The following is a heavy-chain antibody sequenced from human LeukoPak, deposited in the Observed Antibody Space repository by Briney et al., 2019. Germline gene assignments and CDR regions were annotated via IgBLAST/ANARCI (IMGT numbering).Heavy chain of an antibody. Sequence: SVKVSCKASGGTFSSYAVSWVRQAPGQGLEWMGGIIPIFGTANYAQKFQGRATITADESTSTAYMELSSLRSEDTAVYYCARQRTPTYYYYMDVWGKGTTVTVSS. CDR1: GGTFSSYA. CDR2: IIPIFGTA. CDR3: ARQRTPTYYYYMDV. J-gene: IGHJ6*03. V-gene: IGHV1-69*13.